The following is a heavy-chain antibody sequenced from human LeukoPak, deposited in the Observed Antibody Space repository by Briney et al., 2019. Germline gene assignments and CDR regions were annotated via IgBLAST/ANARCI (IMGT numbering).Heavy chain of an antibody. Sequence: GGSLRLSCTASGFTFGDYGMSWVRQAPGKGLEWVSAISGSGGSTYYADSVKGRFTISRDNSKNTLYLQMNSLRAEDTAVYYCAILGAAPFDPWGQGTLVTVSS. D-gene: IGHD1-26*01. CDR1: GFTFGDYG. J-gene: IGHJ5*02. CDR2: ISGSGGST. V-gene: IGHV3-23*01. CDR3: AILGAAPFDP.